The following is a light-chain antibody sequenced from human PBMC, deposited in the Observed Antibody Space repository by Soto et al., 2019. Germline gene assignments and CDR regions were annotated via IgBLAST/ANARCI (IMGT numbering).Light chain of an antibody. CDR1: SSDIGHYDY. CDR2: HVT. V-gene: IGLV2-14*03. J-gene: IGLJ1*01. Sequence: QSVLTQPLSASASPGQRVTISCSGTSSDIGHYDYVSWYQQHPGKAPKLMIYHVTYRPSGVLNRYSGSKSGNSASLTISGLQADDEADYHCCSLTTSHTYVFGSGTKLTVL. CDR3: CSLTTSHTYV.